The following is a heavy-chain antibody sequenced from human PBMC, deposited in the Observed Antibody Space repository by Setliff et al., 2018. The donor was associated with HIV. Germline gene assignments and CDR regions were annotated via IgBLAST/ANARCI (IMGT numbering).Heavy chain of an antibody. J-gene: IGHJ6*03. CDR1: GVSTSSSHYY. CDR3: AGENPDGWLHHYTDV. Sequence: SETLSLTCTVSGVSTSSSHYYWGWIRQPPGEGLEWIGYIYYSGSTYSNPSLKSRVTISVDTSKNQFSLRLTSVTAADTAVYYCAGENPDGWLHHYTDVWGKGTTVTVSS. CDR2: IYYSGST. V-gene: IGHV4-39*07. D-gene: IGHD2-15*01.